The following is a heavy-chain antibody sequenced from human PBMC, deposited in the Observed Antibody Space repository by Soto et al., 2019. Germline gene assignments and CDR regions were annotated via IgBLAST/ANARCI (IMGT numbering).Heavy chain of an antibody. J-gene: IGHJ4*02. Sequence: EVQLVESGGGLVKPGGSLRLSCAASGFTFSSYSMNWVRQAPGKGLEWVSSISSSSSYIYYADSVKGRFTISRDNAKNALYLQMNSLRAEDTAVSYCARDDLQFAYWGQGTLVTVSS. V-gene: IGHV3-21*01. CDR1: GFTFSSYS. D-gene: IGHD1-1*01. CDR2: ISSSSSYI. CDR3: ARDDLQFAY.